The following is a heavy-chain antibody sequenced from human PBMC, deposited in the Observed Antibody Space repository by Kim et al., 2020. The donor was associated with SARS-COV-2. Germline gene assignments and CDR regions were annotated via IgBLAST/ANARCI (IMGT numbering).Heavy chain of an antibody. CDR3: ARGKPTMVRGKNWFDP. J-gene: IGHJ5*02. Sequence: SETLSLTCAVYGGSFSGYYWSWIRQPPGKGLEWIGEINHSGSTNYNPSLKSRVTISVDTSKNQFSLKLSSVTAADTAVYYCARGKPTMVRGKNWFDPWGQGTLVTVSS. D-gene: IGHD3-10*01. CDR2: INHSGST. V-gene: IGHV4-34*01. CDR1: GGSFSGYY.